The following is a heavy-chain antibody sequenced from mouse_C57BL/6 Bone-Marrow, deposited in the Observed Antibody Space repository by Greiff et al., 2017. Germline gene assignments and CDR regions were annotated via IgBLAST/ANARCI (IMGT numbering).Heavy chain of an antibody. CDR3: DSDGTTVDAPYFDG. Sequence: VQLQQSVAELVRPGASVKLSCTASGFNIKNTYMHWVKQRPEQGLEWIGRIDPANGNTKYAPKFQGKATITAVTSSHTAYLQLSSLTSEDTAIDDWDSDGTTVDAPYFDGWGTGTTVTVSS. J-gene: IGHJ1*03. D-gene: IGHD1-1*01. CDR1: GFNIKNTY. V-gene: IGHV14-3*01. CDR2: IDPANGNT.